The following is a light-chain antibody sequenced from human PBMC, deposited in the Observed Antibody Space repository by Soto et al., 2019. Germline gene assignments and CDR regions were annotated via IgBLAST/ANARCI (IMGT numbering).Light chain of an antibody. CDR3: QQYGRSSLT. CDR2: GAS. V-gene: IGKV3-20*01. J-gene: IGKJ4*01. CDR1: QSVSSSY. Sequence: DIALTQSPATLPLSPLPRPHLSCSASQSVSSSYLAWYQQKPGKAPRLLIYGASNKATGIPDRFSGSGSGTDFTLTISRLEPEDFAVYYCQQYGRSSLTFGGGTKVDIK.